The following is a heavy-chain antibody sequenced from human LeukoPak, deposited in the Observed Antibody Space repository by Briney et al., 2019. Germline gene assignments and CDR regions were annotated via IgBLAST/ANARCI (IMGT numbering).Heavy chain of an antibody. V-gene: IGHV1-2*02. CDR3: ARRYYYDSGGDAFDI. D-gene: IGHD3-22*01. CDR2: INPNSGDT. J-gene: IGHJ3*02. CDR1: GYTFTAYY. Sequence: ASVKVSCKASGYTFTAYYMHWVRQAPGQGLEWMGWINPNSGDTNYAQKFQGRVTMTRDTSISTAYMELSRLRSDDTAVYYCARRYYYDSGGDAFDIWGQGTMVTVSS.